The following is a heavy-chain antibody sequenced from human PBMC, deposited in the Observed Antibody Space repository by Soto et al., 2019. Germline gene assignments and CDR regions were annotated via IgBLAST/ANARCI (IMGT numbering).Heavy chain of an antibody. V-gene: IGHV5-51*01. CDR1: GYSFTSYW. Sequence: PGESLKISCKGSGYSFTSYWIGWVRQMPGKGLEWMGIIYPGDSDTRYSPSFQGQVTISADKSISTAYLQWSSLKASDTAMYYCARSRTSGWNYDAFDSWGQGTMVTVSS. J-gene: IGHJ3*02. D-gene: IGHD6-19*01. CDR2: IYPGDSDT. CDR3: ARSRTSGWNYDAFDS.